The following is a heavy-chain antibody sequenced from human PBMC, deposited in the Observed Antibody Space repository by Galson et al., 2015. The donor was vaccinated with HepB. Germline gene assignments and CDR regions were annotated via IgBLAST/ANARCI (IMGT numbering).Heavy chain of an antibody. D-gene: IGHD3-10*01. Sequence: LRLSCAVSGFTFSSYGMHWVRQAPGKGLEWVAVISYDGSSKYYADSVKGRFTISRDNSKNTLFLQMNSLRAEDTAVYYCAPRGLIWGQGTLVTVSS. V-gene: IGHV3-30*03. CDR2: ISYDGSSK. CDR1: GFTFSSYG. J-gene: IGHJ4*02. CDR3: APRGLI.